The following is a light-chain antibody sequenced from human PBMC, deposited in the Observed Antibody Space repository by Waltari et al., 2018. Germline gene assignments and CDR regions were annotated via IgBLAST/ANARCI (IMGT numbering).Light chain of an antibody. CDR2: DAS. CDR1: QSVSSSY. J-gene: IGKJ4*01. Sequence: EIVLTQSPATLSFSQGERATLSCGASQSVSSSYLAGSQQKPGLAPRLLIYDASSRATGIPDRFSGSGSGTDFTLTISRLEPEDFAVYYCQQYGSSPLTFGGGTKVEIK. CDR3: QQYGSSPLT. V-gene: IGKV3D-20*01.